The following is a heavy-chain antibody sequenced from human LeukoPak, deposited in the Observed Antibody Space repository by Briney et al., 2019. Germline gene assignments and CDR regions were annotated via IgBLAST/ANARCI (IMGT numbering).Heavy chain of an antibody. CDR2: INGDGDTT. V-gene: IGHV3-23*01. CDR3: AKRGRSETDD. Sequence: GGSLRLSCAASGFTFKNFAMSWVRQAPGKGLEWVSTINGDGDTTYCADSVKGRFTISRDNSKNTLYLQMNSLRVEDTAVYYCAKRGRSETDDWGQGTLVTVSS. J-gene: IGHJ4*02. D-gene: IGHD1-14*01. CDR1: GFTFKNFA.